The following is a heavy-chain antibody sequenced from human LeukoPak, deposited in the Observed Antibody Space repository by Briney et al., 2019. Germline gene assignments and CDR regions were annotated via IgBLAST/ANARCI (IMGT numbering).Heavy chain of an antibody. J-gene: IGHJ4*02. Sequence: PGGSLRLSCVGSGYIFSTYWINWVRQAPGKGLEWVANIKQDGSEKYHVDSVKGRFTISRDNAKNSLYLQMDSLRVEDTAVYYCARGRECSGTGCYLPGIYWGQGILVTVSS. CDR2: IKQDGSEK. CDR3: ARGRECSGTGCYLPGIY. V-gene: IGHV3-7*01. CDR1: GYIFSTYW. D-gene: IGHD2-2*01.